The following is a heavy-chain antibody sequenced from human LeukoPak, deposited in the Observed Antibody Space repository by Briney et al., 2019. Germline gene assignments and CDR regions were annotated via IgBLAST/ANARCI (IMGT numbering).Heavy chain of an antibody. CDR1: GGSISSYY. CDR3: ASSTADDLDV. J-gene: IGHJ6*02. D-gene: IGHD2-2*01. V-gene: IGHV4-34*01. CDR2: INHSGST. Sequence: SETLSLTCTVSGGSISSYYWSWIRQPPGKGLEWIGEINHSGSTNYNPSLKSRVTISVDTSKNQFSLKLSSVTAADTAVYYCASSTADDLDVWGQGTTVTVSS.